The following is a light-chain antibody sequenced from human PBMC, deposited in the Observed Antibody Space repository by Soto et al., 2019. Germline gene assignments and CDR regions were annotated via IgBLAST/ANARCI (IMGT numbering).Light chain of an antibody. Sequence: EILMTQSPDTLCVSPGERVTLSCRASRTVSNRLAWYQHKPGQAPRLLISGASTGATGIPPRFRGSGSGTEFTLNVDTLQSEDIAIYYCQQYYHWPVTFGGGTKVEIK. CDR1: RTVSNR. J-gene: IGKJ4*01. CDR2: GAS. V-gene: IGKV3-15*01. CDR3: QQYYHWPVT.